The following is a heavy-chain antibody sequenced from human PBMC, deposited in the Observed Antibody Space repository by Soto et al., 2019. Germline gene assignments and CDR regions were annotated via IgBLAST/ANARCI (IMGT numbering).Heavy chain of an antibody. CDR3: ARGSAYCSGGSCYGSFDP. D-gene: IGHD2-15*01. V-gene: IGHV5-10-1*03. CDR2: IDPSNSYT. CDR1: GYYFTSYW. Sequence: EVQLVQSGAEVKKPGESLRISCKGSGYYFTSYWITWVRQMPGEGLEWMGRIDPSNSYTSYSPSFQGHVTISADKSISTAYQQWSSLKASDTAMYYCARGSAYCSGGSCYGSFDPWGQGTLVTVSS. J-gene: IGHJ5*02.